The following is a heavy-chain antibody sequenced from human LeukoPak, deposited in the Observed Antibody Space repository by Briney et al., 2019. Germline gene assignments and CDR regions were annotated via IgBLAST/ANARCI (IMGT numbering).Heavy chain of an antibody. CDR1: GGSLTSHF. CDR3: ARDGRDYYFDY. Sequence: SETLSLTCTVSGGSLTSHFWSWIRQPPGKGLEWIGYIHYSGSTNYNASLTSRVTISIDTSKNQFSLKLSSVTAADTALHYCARDGRDYYFDYWGQGTLVTVSS. V-gene: IGHV4-59*11. CDR2: IHYSGST. D-gene: IGHD5-24*01. J-gene: IGHJ4*02.